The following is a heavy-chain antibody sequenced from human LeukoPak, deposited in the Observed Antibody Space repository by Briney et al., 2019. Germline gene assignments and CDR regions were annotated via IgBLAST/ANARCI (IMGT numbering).Heavy chain of an antibody. CDR1: GFTFSSYA. V-gene: IGHV3-23*01. CDR3: AKDLGRYRNNYFDY. D-gene: IGHD1-26*01. J-gene: IGHJ4*02. Sequence: SGGSLRLSCAASGFTFSSYAMNWVRQAPGKGLEWVSAISSSGDSTYYADSVKGRFTISRDNSKNILYLQVNSLRAEDTAVYYCAKDLGRYRNNYFDYWGQGTLVTVSS. CDR2: ISSSGDST.